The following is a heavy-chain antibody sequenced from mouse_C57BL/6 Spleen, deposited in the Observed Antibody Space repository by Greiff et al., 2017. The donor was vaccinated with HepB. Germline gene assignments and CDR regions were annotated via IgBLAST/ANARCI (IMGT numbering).Heavy chain of an antibody. D-gene: IGHD2-4*01. CDR1: GYSITSGYY. CDR3: ARRAVINYFDY. V-gene: IGHV3-6*01. J-gene: IGHJ2*01. CDR2: ISYDGSN. Sequence: EVQLQQSGPGLVKPSQSLSLTCSVTGYSITSGYYWNWIRQFPGNKLEWMGYISYDGSNNYNPSLKNRISITRDTSKNQFFLKLNSVTTEDTATYYCARRAVINYFDYWGQGTTLTVSS.